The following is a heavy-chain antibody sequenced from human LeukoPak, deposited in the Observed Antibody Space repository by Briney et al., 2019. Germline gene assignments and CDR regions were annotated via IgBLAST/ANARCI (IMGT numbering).Heavy chain of an antibody. D-gene: IGHD1-26*01. V-gene: IGHV4-39*01. J-gene: IGHJ4*02. CDR2: IYYSGST. CDR3: ASGNYYYFDS. Sequence: SETLSLTCAVSGGSISRTHYYWGWIRQPPGKGLEWIGSIYYSGSTYYNPSLKSRVTISVDTSKNQFSLKLSSVTAADTAVYYCASGNYYYFDSWGQGTLVTVSS. CDR1: GGSISRTHYY.